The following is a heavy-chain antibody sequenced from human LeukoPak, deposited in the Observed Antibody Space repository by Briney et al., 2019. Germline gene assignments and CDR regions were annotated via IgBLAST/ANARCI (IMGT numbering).Heavy chain of an antibody. J-gene: IGHJ5*02. CDR1: GYTFTSYG. D-gene: IGHD3-10*01. CDR2: ISAYNGNT. CDR3: ARGRSYYGSGSYYNWFDP. V-gene: IGHV1-18*01. Sequence: ASVKVSCKASGYTFTSYGISWVRQAPEQGLEWMGWISAYNGNTNYAQKLQGRVTMTTDTSTSTAYMELRSLRSDDTAVYYCARGRSYYGSGSYYNWFDPWGQGTLVTVSS.